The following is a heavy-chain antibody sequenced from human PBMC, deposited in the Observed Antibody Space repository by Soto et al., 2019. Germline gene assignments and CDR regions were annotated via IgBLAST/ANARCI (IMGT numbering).Heavy chain of an antibody. V-gene: IGHV3-30-3*01. J-gene: IGHJ4*02. CDR3: ARDLGYYDSSGYYGLLDY. CDR1: GFTFSSYA. Sequence: PGGSLRLSCAASGFTFSSYAMHWVRQAPGKGLEWVAVISYDGSNKYYADSVKGRFTISRDNSKNTLYLQMNSLRAEDTAVYYWARDLGYYDSSGYYGLLDYWGQGTLVTVSS. CDR2: ISYDGSNK. D-gene: IGHD3-22*01.